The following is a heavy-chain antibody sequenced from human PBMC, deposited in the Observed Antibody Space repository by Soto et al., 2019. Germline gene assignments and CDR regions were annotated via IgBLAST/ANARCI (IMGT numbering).Heavy chain of an antibody. CDR1: GDSISSYY. CDR3: ASTAYGDV. CDR2: ISYTGST. D-gene: IGHD4-17*01. V-gene: IGHV4-59*08. J-gene: IGHJ6*04. Sequence: SETLSLTCTVPGDSISSYYWSWIRQPPGKGLEWIGYISYTGSTNYNPSLKSRVTISVDRSKNQFSLKLTSVTAADTAVYYCASTAYGDVWGKGTTVTVSS.